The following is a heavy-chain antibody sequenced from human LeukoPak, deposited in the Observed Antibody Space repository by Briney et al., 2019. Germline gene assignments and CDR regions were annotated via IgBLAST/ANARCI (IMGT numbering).Heavy chain of an antibody. J-gene: IGHJ4*02. V-gene: IGHV5-51*01. D-gene: IGHD5-18*01. Sequence: GESLKISCKDSGYSFTSYWIGWVRQMPGKGLEWMGIIYPGDSDTRYSPSFQGQVTISSDKSSNTAYLQLSSLKASDTAIYYCARRGEAMDPFDYWGQGTLVTVSS. CDR1: GYSFTSYW. CDR3: ARRGEAMDPFDY. CDR2: IYPGDSDT.